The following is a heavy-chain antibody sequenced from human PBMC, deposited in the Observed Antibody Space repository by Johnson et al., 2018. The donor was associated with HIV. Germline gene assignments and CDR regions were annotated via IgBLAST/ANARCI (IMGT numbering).Heavy chain of an antibody. V-gene: IGHV3-20*04. Sequence: VQLVESGGGVVRPGGSLRLSCAASGFSFDDYGMSWVRQVPGKGLEWVSGINCSGGSSGYADSVKARFTISRDNAKNSLYLQMNSLRAEDTALYYCARKSAFDAFDIWGQGTMVTVSS. CDR1: GFSFDDYG. J-gene: IGHJ3*02. CDR2: INCSGGSS. CDR3: ARKSAFDAFDI.